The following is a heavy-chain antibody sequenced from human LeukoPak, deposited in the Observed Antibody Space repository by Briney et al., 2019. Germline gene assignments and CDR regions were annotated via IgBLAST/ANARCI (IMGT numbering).Heavy chain of an antibody. V-gene: IGHV4-34*01. J-gene: IGHJ4*02. D-gene: IGHD6-6*01. CDR3: ARDSSSSAFDY. CDR1: GGSFSGYY. Sequence: SETLSLTCAVYGGSFSGYYWSWIRQPPGKGLEWIGDINHSGSTNYNPTLKSRVTISVDTSKNQFSLKLRSVTAADTAIYYCARDSSSSAFDYWGQGTLVTVSS. CDR2: INHSGST.